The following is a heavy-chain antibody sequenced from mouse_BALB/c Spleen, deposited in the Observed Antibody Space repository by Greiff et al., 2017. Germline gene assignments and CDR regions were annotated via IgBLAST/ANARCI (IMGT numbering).Heavy chain of an antibody. D-gene: IGHD2-1*01. V-gene: IGHV5-17*02. CDR3: ARYGNSFDY. Sequence: EVQLQESGGGLVQPGGSRKLSCAASGFTFSSFGMHWVRQAPEKGLEWVAYISSGSSTIYYADTVKGRFTISRDNPKNTLFLQMTSLRSEDTAMYYCARYGNSFDYWGQGTTLTVSS. J-gene: IGHJ2*01. CDR1: GFTFSSFG. CDR2: ISSGSSTI.